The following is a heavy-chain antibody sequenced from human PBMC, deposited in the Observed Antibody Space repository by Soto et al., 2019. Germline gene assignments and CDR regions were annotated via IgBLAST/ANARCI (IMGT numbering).Heavy chain of an antibody. CDR2: ISSSSSYI. D-gene: IGHD3-10*01. CDR1: GFTFSSYS. V-gene: IGHV3-21*01. Sequence: EVQLVESGGGLVKPGGSLRLSCAASGFTFSSYSMNWVRQAPGKGLEWVSSISSSSSYIYYADSVKGRFTISRDNAKNSLYLQMNSLRAEDTAVYYCATSGYPDYYYGSGSYYNDDYYYYGMDVWGQGTTVTVSS. CDR3: ATSGYPDYYYGSGSYYNDDYYYYGMDV. J-gene: IGHJ6*02.